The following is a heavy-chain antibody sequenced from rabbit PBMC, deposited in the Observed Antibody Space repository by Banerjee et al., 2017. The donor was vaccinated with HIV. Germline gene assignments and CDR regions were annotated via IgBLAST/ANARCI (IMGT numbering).Heavy chain of an antibody. CDR2: IGAGSSGST. CDR3: AREVVVSSYYNYYDGMDL. CDR1: GFSFSSSYY. Sequence: QQQLEESGGGLVKPGGTLTLTCKASGFSFSSSYYMCWVRQAPGKGLELIGCIGAGSSGSTYYASWAKGRFTISKTSSTTVTLQMTSLTAADTATYFCAREVVVSSYYNYYDGMDLWGPGTLVTVS. V-gene: IGHV1S45*01. D-gene: IGHD8-1*01. J-gene: IGHJ6*01.